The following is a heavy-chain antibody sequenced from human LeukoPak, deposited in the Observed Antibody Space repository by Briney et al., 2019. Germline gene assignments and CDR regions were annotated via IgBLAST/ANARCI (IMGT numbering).Heavy chain of an antibody. D-gene: IGHD1-26*01. CDR3: ARGKWELQDWGVDY. Sequence: GGSLRLSCAASGFTFSSYGMHWVRQAPGKGLEWVAVISYDGSNKYYADSVKGRFTISRDNSKNTLYLQMNSLRAEDTAVYYCARGKWELQDWGVDYWGQGTLVTVSS. CDR2: ISYDGSNK. V-gene: IGHV3-30*03. CDR1: GFTFSSYG. J-gene: IGHJ4*02.